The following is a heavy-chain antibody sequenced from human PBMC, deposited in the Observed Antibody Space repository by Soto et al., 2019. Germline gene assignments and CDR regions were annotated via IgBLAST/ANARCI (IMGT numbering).Heavy chain of an antibody. D-gene: IGHD3-22*01. J-gene: IGHJ4*02. CDR3: ARGGYYYDSSGYPAFDY. Sequence: GASVKDSCKASGGTFSSYTISWVRQAPGQGLEWMGRIIPILGIANYAQKFQGRVTITADKSTSTAYMELSGLRSEDTAVYYCARGGYYYDSSGYPAFDYWGQGTLVTVAS. V-gene: IGHV1-69*02. CDR1: GGTFSSYT. CDR2: IIPILGIA.